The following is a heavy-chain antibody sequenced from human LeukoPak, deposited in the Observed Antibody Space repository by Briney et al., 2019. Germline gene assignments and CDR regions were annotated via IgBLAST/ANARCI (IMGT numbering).Heavy chain of an antibody. J-gene: IGHJ3*01. D-gene: IGHD3-3*01. V-gene: IGHV3-21*01. CDR1: GFSVSSNY. CDR3: ARAIGVLEWLAHDAFDL. CDR2: ISTTSSYI. Sequence: PGGSLRLSCEASGFSVSSNYLSWVRQAPGKGLEWVSSISTTSSYIYYADSLKGRFTISRDNAKNSLYLEMNSLRAEDTAVYYCARAIGVLEWLAHDAFDLWGQGTMVTVSS.